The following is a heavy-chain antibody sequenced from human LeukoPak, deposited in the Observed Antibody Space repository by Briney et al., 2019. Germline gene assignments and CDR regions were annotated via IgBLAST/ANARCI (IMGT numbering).Heavy chain of an antibody. D-gene: IGHD2-2*01. J-gene: IGHJ6*03. CDR3: ARGLPGYCSSTSCPALGYYYYMDV. CDR1: EGTFGSYA. CDR2: IIPIFGTA. V-gene: IGHV1-69*05. Sequence: SVKVSCKASEGTFGSYAISWVRQAPGQGLEWMGGIIPIFGTANYAQKFQGRVTITTDESTSTAYMELSSLRSEDTAVYYCARGLPGYCSSTSCPALGYYYYMDVWGKGTTVTVSS.